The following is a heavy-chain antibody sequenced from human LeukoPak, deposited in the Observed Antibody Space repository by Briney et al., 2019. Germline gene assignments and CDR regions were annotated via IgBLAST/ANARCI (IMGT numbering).Heavy chain of an antibody. CDR3: ARYCGCLKTGYSPKNPLDV. CDR2: IFYTGST. CDR1: GASLSGRQYH. J-gene: IGHJ3*01. Sequence: SETLSLTCTVSGASLSGRQYHWGWIRQPPGRPLQWIATIFYTGSTLYNPSLSSRVSLSVDTSKKQISLRLTSVTAADSALYYCARYCGCLKTGYSPKNPLDVWGQGTMVTVSS. V-gene: IGHV4-39*01. D-gene: IGHD3-9*01.